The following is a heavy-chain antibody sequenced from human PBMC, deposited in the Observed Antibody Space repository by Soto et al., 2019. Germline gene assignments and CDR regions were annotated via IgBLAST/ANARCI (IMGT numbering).Heavy chain of an antibody. Sequence: SETLSLTCTVSGGSIDSTGSFWSWIRQHPEKGLEWIGNIYFSGSTSYNPSLKSRVTISIDTSKNQFSLKLTSLTAADTAVYFCASALYDSLRGYHLSWFDTWGQGTRVTVSS. CDR3: ASALYDSLRGYHLSWFDT. D-gene: IGHD3-3*01. V-gene: IGHV4-31*03. CDR2: IYFSGST. CDR1: GGSIDSTGSF. J-gene: IGHJ5*02.